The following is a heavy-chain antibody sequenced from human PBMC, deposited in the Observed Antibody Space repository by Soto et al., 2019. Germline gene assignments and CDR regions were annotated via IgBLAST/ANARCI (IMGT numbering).Heavy chain of an antibody. D-gene: IGHD3-16*01. CDR3: APGRGCLSDH. J-gene: IGHJ4*02. V-gene: IGHV2-5*02. CDR1: GFSLSTSEMG. Sequence: QITLKESGPTLVRPTQTLTLTCTFCGFSLSTSEMGLNWIRQPPGKPLEWLALMYWDDTKHYSSSLRNRLTIPKNTTKNQVVLTMTNMHSVDTAPYYCAPGRGCLSDHWGQGTLVSVSS. CDR2: MYWDDTK.